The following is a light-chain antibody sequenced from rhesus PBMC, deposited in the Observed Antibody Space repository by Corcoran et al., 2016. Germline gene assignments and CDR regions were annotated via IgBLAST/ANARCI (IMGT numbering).Light chain of an antibody. CDR3: QHYYDNPFT. J-gene: IGKJ3*01. V-gene: IGKV1S12*01. CDR1: QNIYSN. Sequence: DIQMTQSPSALSASVGDRVTISCRASQNIYSNLAWYQQKPGKAPKLLIYAASSLQTGIPSRFSGSGSGTDFTLTISGLQPEDSAAYYCQHYYDNPFTFGPGTKLDIK. CDR2: AAS.